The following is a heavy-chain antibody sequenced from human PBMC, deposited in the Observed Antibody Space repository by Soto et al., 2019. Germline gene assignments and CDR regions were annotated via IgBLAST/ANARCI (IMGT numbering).Heavy chain of an antibody. Sequence: GVSMILSWAASGFTFSSYAMSWVRQAPGKGLEWVSAISGSGGSTYYADSVKGRFTISRDNSKNTLYLQMNSLRAEDTAVYYCAKDPTVTTPYYIDSRGQRNPVTVSS. J-gene: IGHJ4*02. D-gene: IGHD4-17*01. CDR2: ISGSGGST. CDR3: AKDPTVTTPYYIDS. CDR1: GFTFSSYA. V-gene: IGHV3-23*01.